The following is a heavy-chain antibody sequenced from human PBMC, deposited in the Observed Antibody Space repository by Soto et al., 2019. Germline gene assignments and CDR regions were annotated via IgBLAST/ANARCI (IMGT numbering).Heavy chain of an antibody. J-gene: IGHJ4*02. CDR2: ISSSSSYI. CDR3: ARDQPGYSYGYGLGY. D-gene: IGHD5-18*01. V-gene: IGHV3-21*01. Sequence: EVQLVESGGGLVKPGGSLRLSCAASGFTFSSYSMNWVRQAPGKGLEWVSSISSSSSYIYYADSVKGRFTISRDNAKNSLYLQMNSLRAEDTAVYYCARDQPGYSYGYGLGYRGQGTLVTVSS. CDR1: GFTFSSYS.